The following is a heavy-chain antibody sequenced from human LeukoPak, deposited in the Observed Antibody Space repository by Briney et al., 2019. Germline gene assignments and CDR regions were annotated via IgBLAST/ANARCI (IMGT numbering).Heavy chain of an antibody. Sequence: SETLSLTCAVYGGSFSGYYWSWIRQPPGKGLEWIGEINHSGSTNYNPSLKSRVTISVDTSKNQFSLKLSSATAADTAVYYCARLPSKTVTMVRGVKGGYWFDPWGQGTLVTVSS. J-gene: IGHJ5*02. V-gene: IGHV4-34*01. D-gene: IGHD3-10*01. CDR1: GGSFSGYY. CDR3: ARLPSKTVTMVRGVKGGYWFDP. CDR2: INHSGST.